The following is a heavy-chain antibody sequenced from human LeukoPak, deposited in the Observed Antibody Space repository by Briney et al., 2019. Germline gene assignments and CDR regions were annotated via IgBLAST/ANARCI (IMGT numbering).Heavy chain of an antibody. CDR3: ARDDNSEYSDDAFDI. V-gene: IGHV4-4*07. Sequence: SSETLSLTRSVSGASIRSYSWSWLRQPAGKGLEWIGRIHTSASTEYNPSLKSRVTMSVDTSKNQFSLKLNSVTAADTAVYFCARDDNSEYSDDAFDIWGQGTLVTVSS. D-gene: IGHD1-26*01. CDR1: GASIRSYS. J-gene: IGHJ3*02. CDR2: IHTSAST.